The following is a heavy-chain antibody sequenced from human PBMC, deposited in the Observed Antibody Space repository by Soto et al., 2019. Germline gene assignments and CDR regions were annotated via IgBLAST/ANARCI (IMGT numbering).Heavy chain of an antibody. D-gene: IGHD2-15*01. Sequence: PSETLSLTCSVSGGSISSVGHYWTWIRQQPGKGLEWIGYIYYSGSTDYNPSLKSRVTISVDRSKNQFSLNLSSVTAADTTIYYCARESCCYHSSTRYGLDVWGQGTTVTVSS. CDR1: GGSISSVGHY. V-gene: IGHV4-31*03. CDR3: ARESCCYHSSTRYGLDV. J-gene: IGHJ6*02. CDR2: IYYSGST.